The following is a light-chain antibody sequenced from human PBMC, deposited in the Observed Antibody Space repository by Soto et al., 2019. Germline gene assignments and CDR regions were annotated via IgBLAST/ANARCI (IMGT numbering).Light chain of an antibody. J-gene: IGLJ1*01. CDR2: EVS. CDR1: ISDIGLYNY. CDR3: SSFTTTSTLV. Sequence: QSALTQPAAVSGPPGQSITISCTGTISDIGLYNYVSWYQQHPGKAPKLVIYEVSNRPSGVSDRFSGSKSDNTASLTISGLQAEDEANYYCSSFTTTSTLVFGAGTKVTVL. V-gene: IGLV2-14*01.